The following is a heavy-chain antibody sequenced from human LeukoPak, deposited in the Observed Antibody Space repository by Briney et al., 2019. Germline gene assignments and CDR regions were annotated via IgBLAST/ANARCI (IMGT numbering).Heavy chain of an antibody. V-gene: IGHV1-8*01. D-gene: IGHD3-22*01. Sequence: ASVKVSCKASGYTFTSYDINWVRQATGQGLEWMGWMNPNSGNTGYAQKFQGRVTMTRNTSISTAYMELSSLRSEDTAVYYCARGPYYYDSSGYSNAFDIWGQGTMVTVSS. CDR1: GYTFTSYD. J-gene: IGHJ3*02. CDR2: MNPNSGNT. CDR3: ARGPYYYDSSGYSNAFDI.